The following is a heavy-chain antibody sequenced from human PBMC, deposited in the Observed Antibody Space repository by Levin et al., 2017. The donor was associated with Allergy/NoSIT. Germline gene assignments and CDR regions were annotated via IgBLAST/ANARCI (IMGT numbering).Heavy chain of an antibody. V-gene: IGHV3-9*01. Sequence: GGSLRLSCVASGFTFDDYAIHWVRQAPGQGLEWVSGISGNSGIIAYADSVKGRFTISRDNAMNSLYPQINSLRAEDTAFYYCAKEMYRFSSSFDYWGQGTLVTVSS. D-gene: IGHD6-6*01. CDR3: AKEMYRFSSSFDY. CDR1: GFTFDDYA. J-gene: IGHJ4*02. CDR2: ISGNSGII.